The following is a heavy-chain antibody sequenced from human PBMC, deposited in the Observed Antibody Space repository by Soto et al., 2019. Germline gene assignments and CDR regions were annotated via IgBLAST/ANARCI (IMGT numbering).Heavy chain of an antibody. D-gene: IGHD3-22*01. CDR1: GYSFISYW. Sequence: PGESLKISCKGSGYSFISYWISWVRQMPGKGLEWMGRIDPSDSYTNYSPSFQGHVTISADKSISTAYLQWSSLKASDTAMYYCASSSSGYSAFDIWGQGTMVTVSS. V-gene: IGHV5-10-1*01. CDR3: ASSSSGYSAFDI. J-gene: IGHJ3*02. CDR2: IDPSDSYT.